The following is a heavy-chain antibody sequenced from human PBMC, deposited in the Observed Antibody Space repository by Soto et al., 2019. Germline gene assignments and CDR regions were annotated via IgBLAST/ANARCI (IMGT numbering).Heavy chain of an antibody. CDR3: ARDHRYYYDSSGYYADY. Sequence: GASVKVSCKASGGTFSSYAISWVRQAPGQGLEWMGGIIPIFGTANYAQKFQGRVTITADESTSTAYMEMSGLRSEDTAVYYCARDHRYYYDSSGYYADYWGQGTLVTVSS. J-gene: IGHJ4*02. D-gene: IGHD3-22*01. CDR1: GGTFSSYA. CDR2: IIPIFGTA. V-gene: IGHV1-69*13.